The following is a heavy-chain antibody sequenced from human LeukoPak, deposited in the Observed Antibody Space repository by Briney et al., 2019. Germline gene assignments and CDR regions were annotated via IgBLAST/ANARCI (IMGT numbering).Heavy chain of an antibody. CDR2: ITSGSDTI. Sequence: GGSLRLSCAASGFSFSTYNMNWVRQAPGKGLEWVSFITSGSDTINYADSVKGRFTVSRDNARNSLYLQMNSLRAEDTAVYYCAKGSSGRTIFGVVTFYYFDYWGQGTLVTVSS. V-gene: IGHV3-48*04. D-gene: IGHD3-3*01. CDR1: GFSFSTYN. CDR3: AKGSSGRTIFGVVTFYYFDY. J-gene: IGHJ4*02.